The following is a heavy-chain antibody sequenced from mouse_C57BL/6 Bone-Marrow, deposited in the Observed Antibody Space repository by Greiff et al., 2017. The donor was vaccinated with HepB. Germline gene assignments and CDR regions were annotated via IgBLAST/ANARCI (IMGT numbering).Heavy chain of an antibody. Sequence: EVQLQESGGGLVQPKGSLKLSCAASGFSFNTYAMNWVRQAPGKGLEWVARIRSKSNNYATYYADSGKDRFTISRDDSESMLYLQMNNLKTEDTAMYYCVRGHYYGSSHWYFDVWGTGTTVTVSS. D-gene: IGHD1-1*01. CDR1: GFSFNTYA. CDR2: IRSKSNNYAT. J-gene: IGHJ1*03. V-gene: IGHV10-1*01. CDR3: VRGHYYGSSHWYFDV.